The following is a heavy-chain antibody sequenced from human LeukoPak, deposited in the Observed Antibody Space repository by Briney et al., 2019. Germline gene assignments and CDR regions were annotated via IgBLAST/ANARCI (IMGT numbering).Heavy chain of an antibody. J-gene: IGHJ4*02. CDR2: ISGSGGST. Sequence: GGSLRLSCAASGFTFSSYAMSWVRQAPGQGLEWVSAISGSGGSTYHADSVKGRLTISRDNSKNTLYLQMNSLRAEDTAVYYCAKDHVVVTATFADYWGQETLVTVSS. CDR1: GFTFSSYA. D-gene: IGHD2-21*02. V-gene: IGHV3-23*01. CDR3: AKDHVVVTATFADY.